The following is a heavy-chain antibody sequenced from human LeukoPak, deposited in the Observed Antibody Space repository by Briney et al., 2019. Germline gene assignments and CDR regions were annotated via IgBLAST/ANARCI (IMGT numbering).Heavy chain of an antibody. D-gene: IGHD1-26*01. CDR3: ARDMDSGPDFFDY. CDR2: INPHSGGT. J-gene: IGHJ4*02. V-gene: IGHV1-2*02. Sequence: ASVKVSCKTSGFTFNGYYIHWVRQAPGQGLEWMGWINPHSGGTDHAQKFQGRVTMTRDTSISTAYMELSRLRSDDTAVYYCARDMDSGPDFFDYWGLGTLVTVSS. CDR1: GFTFNGYY.